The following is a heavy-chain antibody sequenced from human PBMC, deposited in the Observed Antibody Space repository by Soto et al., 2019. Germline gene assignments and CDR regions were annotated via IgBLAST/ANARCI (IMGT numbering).Heavy chain of an antibody. D-gene: IGHD3-22*01. CDR2: ISSSGSTI. CDR1: GFTFSDYY. J-gene: IGHJ4*02. V-gene: IGHV3-11*01. Sequence: QVQLVESGGGLVKPGGSLRLSCAASGFTFSDYYMSWIRQAPGKGLEWVSYISSSGSTIYYADSVKGRFTISRDNAKNYLYLQMNILRAEDTAVYYWAGSHLYYYSRGYPDYWGQGTLVTVSS. CDR3: AGSHLYYYSRGYPDY.